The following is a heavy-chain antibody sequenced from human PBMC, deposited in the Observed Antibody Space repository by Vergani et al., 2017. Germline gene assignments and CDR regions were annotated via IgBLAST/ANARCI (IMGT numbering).Heavy chain of an antibody. D-gene: IGHD1-26*01. CDR3: AGGSFRESYFDY. CDR1: GGSISSGGYY. V-gene: IGHV4-31*03. J-gene: IGHJ4*02. CDR2: IYYSGST. Sequence: QVQLQESGPGLVKPSQTLSLTCTVSGGSISSGGYYWSLIRQHPGKGLEWIGYIYYSGSTYYTPSLKSRVTISVDTSKNQFSLKLSSVTAADTAVYYCAGGSFRESYFDYWGQGTLVTVSS.